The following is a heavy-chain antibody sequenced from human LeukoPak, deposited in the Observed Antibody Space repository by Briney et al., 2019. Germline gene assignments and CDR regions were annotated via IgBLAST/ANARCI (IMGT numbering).Heavy chain of an antibody. D-gene: IGHD2-8*01. CDR1: GFTFSNYA. V-gene: IGHV3-30-3*01. CDR3: ARDYHPSDTVLLVGIWYYYYMDV. J-gene: IGHJ6*03. CDR2: ISYDGSNN. Sequence: QPGGSLRLSCAASGFTFSNYAMHWVRQAPGKGLEWLAEISYDGSNNYYADSVKGRFIISRDNSKNTLYLQMNSLRAEGTAVYYCARDYHPSDTVLLVGIWYYYYMDVGGKGTTVRVSS.